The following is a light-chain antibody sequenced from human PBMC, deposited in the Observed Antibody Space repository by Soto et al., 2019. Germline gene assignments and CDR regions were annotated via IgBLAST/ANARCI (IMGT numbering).Light chain of an antibody. CDR2: KAS. CDR3: QQYSSYST. V-gene: IGKV1-5*03. Sequence: DIQMTQSPSTLSAFVGDRVTITCRASQSISDWLAWYQQKPGKAPKLLIRKASSLESGVPSRFSGSGSGTEFPLTISSMQADDFATYSCQQYSSYSTFGQGTEVEI. CDR1: QSISDW. J-gene: IGKJ1*01.